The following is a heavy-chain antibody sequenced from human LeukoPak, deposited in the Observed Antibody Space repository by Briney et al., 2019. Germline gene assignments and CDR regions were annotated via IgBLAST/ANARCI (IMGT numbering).Heavy chain of an antibody. CDR2: ISAYNGNT. V-gene: IGHV1-18*01. D-gene: IGHD3-10*01. J-gene: IGHJ5*02. CDR1: GYTFTSYG. Sequence: ASVKVSCKASGYTFTSYGISWVRQAPGQGLEWMGWISAYNGNTNYAQKLQGRVTMTTDTSTSTAYMELRSLRSDDTAVYYCARMKGSMVRGAPKAWFDPWGQGTLVTVSS. CDR3: ARMKGSMVRGAPKAWFDP.